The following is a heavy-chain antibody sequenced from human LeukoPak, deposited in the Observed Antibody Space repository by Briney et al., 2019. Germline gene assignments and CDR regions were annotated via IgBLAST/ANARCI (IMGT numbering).Heavy chain of an antibody. Sequence: ASVKVSCKASGYTFTGYYMHWVRQAPGQGLEWMGWINPNSGGTNYAQKFQGRVTMTRDTSISTAYMELNSLRAEDMALYYCAKDQGYSYGSGAFDIWGQGTMVTVSS. J-gene: IGHJ3*02. CDR1: GYTFTGYY. CDR2: INPNSGGT. D-gene: IGHD5-18*01. V-gene: IGHV1-2*02. CDR3: AKDQGYSYGSGAFDI.